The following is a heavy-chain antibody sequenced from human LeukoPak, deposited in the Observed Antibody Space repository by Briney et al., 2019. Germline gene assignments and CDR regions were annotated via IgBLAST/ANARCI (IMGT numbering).Heavy chain of an antibody. CDR3: ARERYFDY. CDR2: ISGGGRST. CDR1: GGSISSSSYN. J-gene: IGHJ4*02. Sequence: ETLSLTCTVSGGSISSSSYNWGWIRQPPGKGLEWVSTISGGGRSTDYADSVKGQFTISRDNSKNTLYLQMNSLRAEDTAVYYCARERYFDYWGQGTLVTVSS. V-gene: IGHV3-23*01.